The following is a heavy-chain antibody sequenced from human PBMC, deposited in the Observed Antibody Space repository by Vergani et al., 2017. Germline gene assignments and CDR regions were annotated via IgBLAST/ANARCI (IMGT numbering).Heavy chain of an antibody. J-gene: IGHJ4*02. CDR1: GGTFSSYA. V-gene: IGHV1-69*06. Sequence: QVQLVQSGAEVKKPGSSVKVSCKASGGTFSSYAISWVRQAPGQGLEWMGGIIPIFGTANYAQKFQGRVPIPADKSTSTAYMALSSLRSEDTAVYYCARARGRTFRYSSSWDLDYWGQGTLVTVSS. CDR3: ARARGRTFRYSSSWDLDY. D-gene: IGHD6-13*01. CDR2: IIPIFGTA.